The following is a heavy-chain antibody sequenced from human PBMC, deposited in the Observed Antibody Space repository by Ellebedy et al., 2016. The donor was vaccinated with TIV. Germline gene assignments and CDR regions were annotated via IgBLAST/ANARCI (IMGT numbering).Heavy chain of an antibody. CDR2: IYPGDSDT. J-gene: IGHJ2*01. Sequence: GESLKISCEGSGYTFATYYIGWVRQMPGKGLERVGIIYPGDSDTKYSPSFQGQVTISADKSISTAYLQWSSLKASDTAMYYCARTPTVNSFWMNMYFDLWGRGTLVTVSS. V-gene: IGHV5-51*01. CDR1: GYTFATYY. CDR3: ARTPTVNSFWMNMYFDL. D-gene: IGHD3-3*01.